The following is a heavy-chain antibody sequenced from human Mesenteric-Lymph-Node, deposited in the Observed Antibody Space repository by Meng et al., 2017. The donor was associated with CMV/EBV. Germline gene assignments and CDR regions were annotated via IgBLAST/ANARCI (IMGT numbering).Heavy chain of an antibody. J-gene: IGHJ4*02. Sequence: SETLSLTCAVYGGSFSGYYWSWIRQPPGKGLEWIGEINHSGSTNYNPSLKSRVTISVDTSKNQFSLKLSSVTAADTAGYYCARGKRGYSYGLVDYWGQGTLVTVSS. CDR2: INHSGST. CDR1: GGSFSGYY. V-gene: IGHV4-34*01. CDR3: ARGKRGYSYGLVDY. D-gene: IGHD5-18*01.